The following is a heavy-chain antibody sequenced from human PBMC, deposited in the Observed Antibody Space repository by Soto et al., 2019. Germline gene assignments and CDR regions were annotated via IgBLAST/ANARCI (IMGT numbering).Heavy chain of an antibody. CDR2: IYPGDSDT. Sequence: PGESLKNSCQGSGYSFTSYWIVWVRQMPGKGLEWMGIIYPGDSDTRYSPSFQGQVTISADKSISTAYLQWSSLKASDTAMYYCASLDRYCSGGSCYSDAFDIWGQGTMVTVSS. CDR3: ASLDRYCSGGSCYSDAFDI. V-gene: IGHV5-51*01. D-gene: IGHD2-15*01. J-gene: IGHJ3*02. CDR1: GYSFTSYW.